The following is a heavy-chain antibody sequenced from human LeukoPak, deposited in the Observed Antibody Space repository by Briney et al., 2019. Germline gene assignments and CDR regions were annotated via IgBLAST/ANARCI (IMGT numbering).Heavy chain of an antibody. D-gene: IGHD3-3*01. CDR3: ARMSWRGDNWFDP. CDR1: GYTFTSYD. J-gene: IGHJ5*02. Sequence: ASVKVSCKASGYTFTSYDINWVRQATGQGLEWMGWMNPNSGNTGYAQKFQGRVTMTRDTSISTAYMELSSLRSEDTAVDYCARMSWRGDNWFDPWGQGTLVIVSS. CDR2: MNPNSGNT. V-gene: IGHV1-8*01.